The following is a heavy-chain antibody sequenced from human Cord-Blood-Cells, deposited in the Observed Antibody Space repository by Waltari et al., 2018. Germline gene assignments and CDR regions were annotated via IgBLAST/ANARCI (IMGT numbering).Heavy chain of an antibody. D-gene: IGHD3-3*01. CDR1: GYSISSGYY. CDR3: ARGVWSGYYTM. V-gene: IGHV4-38-2*02. Sequence: QVQLQESGPGLVKPSETLSLTCTVSGYSISSGYYWGWIRQPPGKGLDWIGIIYHSGSTSYNPSLKSRVTISVDTSKNQFSLKLSSVTAADTAVYYCARGVWSGYYTMWGQGTLVTVSS. J-gene: IGHJ4*02. CDR2: IYHSGST.